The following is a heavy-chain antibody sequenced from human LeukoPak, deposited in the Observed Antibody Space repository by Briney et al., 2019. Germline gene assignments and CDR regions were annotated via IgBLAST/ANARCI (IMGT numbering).Heavy chain of an antibody. V-gene: IGHV3-30-3*01. CDR2: ISYDGSNK. Sequence: GGSLRLSCAASGFTFSSYAMHWVRQAPGKGLEWVAVISYDGSNKYYADSVKGRFTISRDNSMNTLYLQMNSLRAEDTAVYYCARDIETGSSGWYYFDYWGQGTLVTVSS. CDR1: GFTFSSYA. CDR3: ARDIETGSSGWYYFDY. D-gene: IGHD6-19*01. J-gene: IGHJ4*02.